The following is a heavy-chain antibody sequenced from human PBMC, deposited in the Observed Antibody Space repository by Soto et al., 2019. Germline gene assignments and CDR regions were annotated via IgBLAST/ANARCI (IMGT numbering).Heavy chain of an antibody. CDR3: ARDSYYHSSSGYYDFDY. CDR2: ISWNSGNI. V-gene: IGHV3-9*01. CDR1: GFTFDDYA. Sequence: GGSLRLSCAASGFTFDDYAMYWVRQVLGKGLEWVSSISWNSGNIGYADSVKGRFTTSRDNSKNTLYLQMNALRPEDTAVYYCARDSYYHSSSGYYDFDYWGQGTLVTVSS. D-gene: IGHD3-22*01. J-gene: IGHJ4*02.